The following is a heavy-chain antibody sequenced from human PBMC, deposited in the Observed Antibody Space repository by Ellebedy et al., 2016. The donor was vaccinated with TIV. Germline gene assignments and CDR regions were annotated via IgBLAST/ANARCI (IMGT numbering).Heavy chain of an antibody. Sequence: SLKISCAASGFTFDDYAMHWVRQAPGKGLEWASGISWNGDNTGYADSVKGRFTISRDNAKNSLYLQMNSLRTEDTALYYCAKDLSGFDSFDVWGQGTMVTVSS. J-gene: IGHJ3*01. CDR3: AKDLSGFDSFDV. D-gene: IGHD5-12*01. V-gene: IGHV3-9*01. CDR2: ISWNGDNT. CDR1: GFTFDDYA.